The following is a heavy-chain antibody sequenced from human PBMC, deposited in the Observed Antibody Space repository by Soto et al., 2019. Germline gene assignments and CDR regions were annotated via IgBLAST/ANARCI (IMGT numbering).Heavy chain of an antibody. D-gene: IGHD3-3*01. Sequence: GGSLRLSCAASGFTVSSYGMHWVRQAPGKGLEWVAVIWYDGSNKYYADSVKGRFTISRDNSKNTLYLQMDSLRAEDTAVYYCARGRRITIFGVVIIGGDYMDVWGKGTTVTVSS. J-gene: IGHJ6*03. CDR3: ARGRRITIFGVVIIGGDYMDV. CDR1: GFTVSSYG. V-gene: IGHV3-33*08. CDR2: IWYDGSNK.